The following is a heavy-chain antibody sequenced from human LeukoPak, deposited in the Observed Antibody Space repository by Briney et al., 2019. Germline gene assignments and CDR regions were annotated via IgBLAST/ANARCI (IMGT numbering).Heavy chain of an antibody. J-gene: IGHJ4*02. CDR3: ARHRRDYGGNSYFDY. V-gene: IGHV4-59*08. Sequence: SETLSLTCAVYGGSFSGYYWSWIRQPPGKGLEWIGYIYYSGSTNYNPSLKSRVTISVDTSKNQFSLKLSSVTAADTAVYYCARHRRDYGGNSYFDYWGQGTLVTVSS. CDR1: GGSFSGYY. CDR2: IYYSGST. D-gene: IGHD4-23*01.